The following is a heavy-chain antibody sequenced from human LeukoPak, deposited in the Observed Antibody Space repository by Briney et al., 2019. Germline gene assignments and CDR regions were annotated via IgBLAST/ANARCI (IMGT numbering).Heavy chain of an antibody. Sequence: GGSLRLSCAASGFMFSDEYMSWIRQAPGKGLEWVSYISNSGDFIAYADSVKGRFTISRDNAKNSLFLQMNSPRAEDTAVYYCARARGTGPGAHFDYWGQGTLVIVSS. D-gene: IGHD3-10*01. CDR1: GFMFSDEY. CDR3: ARARGTGPGAHFDY. J-gene: IGHJ4*02. V-gene: IGHV3-11*01. CDR2: ISNSGDFI.